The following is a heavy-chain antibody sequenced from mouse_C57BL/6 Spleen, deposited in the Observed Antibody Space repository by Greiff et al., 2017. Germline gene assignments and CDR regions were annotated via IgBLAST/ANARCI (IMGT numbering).Heavy chain of an antibody. CDR3: AREGYDYDGPYWYFDV. V-gene: IGHV5-4*01. CDR2: ISDGGSYT. D-gene: IGHD2-4*01. CDR1: GFTFSSYA. J-gene: IGHJ1*03. Sequence: EVKLMESGGGLVKPGGSLKLSCAASGFTFSSYAMSWVRQTPEKRLEWVATISDGGSYTYYPDNVKGRFTISRDNAKNNLYLQMSHLKSEDTAMYYCAREGYDYDGPYWYFDVWGTGTTVTVSS.